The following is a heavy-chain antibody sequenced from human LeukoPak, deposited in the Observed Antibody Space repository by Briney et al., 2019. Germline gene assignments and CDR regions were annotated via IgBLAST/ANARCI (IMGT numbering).Heavy chain of an antibody. CDR3: ARADSSGYYWPLFDY. CDR1: GFTVSSNY. Sequence: LRLSCAASGFTVSSNYMSWIRQPPGKGLEWIGYIYHSGSTYYNPSLKSRVTISVDRSKNQFSLKLSSVTAADTAVYYCARADSSGYYWPLFDYWGQGTLVTVSS. D-gene: IGHD3-22*01. V-gene: IGHV4-30-2*01. J-gene: IGHJ4*02. CDR2: IYHSGST.